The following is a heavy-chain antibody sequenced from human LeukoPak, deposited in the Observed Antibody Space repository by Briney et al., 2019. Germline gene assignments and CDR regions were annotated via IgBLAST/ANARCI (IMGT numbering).Heavy chain of an antibody. J-gene: IGHJ3*02. V-gene: IGHV1-69*05. CDR2: IIPIFGTA. Sequence: SVKVSCKASGGTFSSYAISWMRQAPGQGLEWMGRIIPIFGTANYAQKFQGRATITTDESTSTAYMELSCLRSEDTAVYYSARRGSGHHPSDAFDIWGQGTMVTVSS. CDR1: GGTFSSYA. CDR3: ARRGSGHHPSDAFDI. D-gene: IGHD2-15*01.